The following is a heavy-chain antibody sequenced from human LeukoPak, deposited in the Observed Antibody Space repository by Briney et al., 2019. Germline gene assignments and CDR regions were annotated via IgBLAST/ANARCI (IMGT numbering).Heavy chain of an antibody. V-gene: IGHV4-59*01. CDR2: IYYTGST. CDR3: ARTRDSGGSDY. D-gene: IGHD1-26*01. Sequence: SETLSLTCTVSGGSISSYFWSWIRQPPGKGLEWIGYIYYTGSTNYNPSLKSRVTISVDSSKNQFSLSLSSVTAADTAVYYCARTRDSGGSDYWGQGTLVTVSS. CDR1: GGSISSYF. J-gene: IGHJ4*02.